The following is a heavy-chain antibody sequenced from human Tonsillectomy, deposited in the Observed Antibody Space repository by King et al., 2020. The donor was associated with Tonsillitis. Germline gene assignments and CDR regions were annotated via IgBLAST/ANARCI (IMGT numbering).Heavy chain of an antibody. CDR3: AKYSGSYRDAFDI. V-gene: IGHV4-38-2*01. J-gene: IGHJ3*02. CDR1: GYSISSGYY. Sequence: VQLQESGPGLVKPSETLSLTCAVSGYSISSGYYWGWIRHPPGKGLEWIGSIYHSGSTYYNPSLKSRVTISVDTSKNQFSLKLSSVTAADTAVYYCAKYSGSYRDAFDIWGQGTMVTVSS. CDR2: IYHSGST. D-gene: IGHD1-26*01.